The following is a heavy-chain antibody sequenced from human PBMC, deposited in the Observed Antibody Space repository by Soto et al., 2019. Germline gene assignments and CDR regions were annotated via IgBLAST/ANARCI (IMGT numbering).Heavy chain of an antibody. D-gene: IGHD1-7*01. CDR3: ARDGITGTTSDSSGYYYYYMDV. V-gene: IGHV1-18*01. CDR2: ISAYNGNT. Sequence: QVQLVQSGAEVKQPGASVKVSCKASGYTFTSYGISWVRQAPGQGLEWMGWISAYNGNTNYAQKLQGRVTMTTDTSTSTAYMELRSLRSDDTAVYYCARDGITGTTSDSSGYYYYYMDVWGKGTTVTVSS. CDR1: GYTFTSYG. J-gene: IGHJ6*03.